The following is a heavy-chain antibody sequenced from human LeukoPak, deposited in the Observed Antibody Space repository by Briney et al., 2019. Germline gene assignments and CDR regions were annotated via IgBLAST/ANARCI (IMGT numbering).Heavy chain of an antibody. CDR1: GYTFTGYY. CDR3: ARDNSVGDYAWWFDP. CDR2: INPSGSDT. V-gene: IGHV1-46*01. J-gene: IGHJ5*02. Sequence: ASVKVSCKASGYTFTGYYMHWVRQAPGQGLEWMGLINPSGSDTVYAQKFQGRITMTRDMSTSTDYMELSSLRFDDTAVYFCARDNSVGDYAWWFDPWGQGTLVTVSS. D-gene: IGHD1-26*01.